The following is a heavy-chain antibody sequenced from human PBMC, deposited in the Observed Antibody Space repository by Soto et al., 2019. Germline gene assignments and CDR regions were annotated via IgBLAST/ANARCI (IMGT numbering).Heavy chain of an antibody. V-gene: IGHV1-18*01. J-gene: IGHJ6*03. D-gene: IGHD6-13*01. CDR2: ISIYNGNT. Sequence: QIQLVQSGGEVKKPGASVKVSCKASGYTFTSYGISWVRQAPGQGLEWMGWISIYNGNTNYAEKFQGGVTMTTDTSTSTAYMELGSLRSDDTAVYYCARRFGYSTSYDSYYLDVWGKGTPVTVSS. CDR1: GYTFTSYG. CDR3: ARRFGYSTSYDSYYLDV.